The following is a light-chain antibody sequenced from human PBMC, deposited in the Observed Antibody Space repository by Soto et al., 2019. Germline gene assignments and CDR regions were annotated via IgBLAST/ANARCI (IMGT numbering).Light chain of an antibody. Sequence: IVLTQSPGTLSLSPGGRATLSWRSSQSISDTLAWYQQKPGQAPRLLIYDASYRAAGIPARFSGSGSGTDFTLTVSSLEAEDFALYYCQKRSNWPPNFGQGTKVDIK. V-gene: IGKV3-11*01. CDR1: QSISDT. CDR2: DAS. CDR3: QKRSNWPPN. J-gene: IGKJ1*01.